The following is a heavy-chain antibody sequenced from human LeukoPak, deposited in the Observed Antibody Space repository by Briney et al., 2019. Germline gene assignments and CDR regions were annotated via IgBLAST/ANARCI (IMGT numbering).Heavy chain of an antibody. Sequence: VASVKVSCKASGYTFTTYYMHWVRQAPGQGLEWMGLINPSAGSTSYAQKFQGRVTMTRDTSTSTVYMELSSLRSEDTAVYYCAREHIAGGATGYFYYWGQGTQVTVSS. D-gene: IGHD6-13*01. V-gene: IGHV1-46*01. J-gene: IGHJ4*02. CDR3: AREHIAGGATGYFYY. CDR1: GYTFTTYY. CDR2: INPSAGST.